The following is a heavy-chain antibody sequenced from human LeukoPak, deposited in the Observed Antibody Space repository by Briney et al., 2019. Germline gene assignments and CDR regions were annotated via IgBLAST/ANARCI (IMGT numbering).Heavy chain of an antibody. CDR1: GFTFSSYG. Sequence: GRSLRLSCAASGFTFSSYGMHWVRQAPGKGLEWVAVISYDGSNKYYADSVKGRFTISRDNSKNTLYLQMNSLRAEDTAVYYCTKVHVVVTAIGDFDYWGQGTLVTVSS. V-gene: IGHV3-30*18. CDR3: TKVHVVVTAIGDFDY. J-gene: IGHJ4*02. D-gene: IGHD2-21*02. CDR2: ISYDGSNK.